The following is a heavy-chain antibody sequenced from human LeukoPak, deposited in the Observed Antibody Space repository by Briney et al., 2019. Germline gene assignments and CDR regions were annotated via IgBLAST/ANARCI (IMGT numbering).Heavy chain of an antibody. D-gene: IGHD3-10*01. CDR2: IWYDGSNK. J-gene: IGHJ3*02. CDR1: GFTFSTYG. V-gene: IGHV3-33*06. CDR3: AKAVTLVRTDAFDI. Sequence: GRPLRLSCAASGFTFSTYGMHWVRQAPGKGLEWVAVIWYDGSNKYYADSVKGRFTISRDNSKNTLYLQMNSLRAEDTAVYYCAKAVTLVRTDAFDIWGQGTMVTVSS.